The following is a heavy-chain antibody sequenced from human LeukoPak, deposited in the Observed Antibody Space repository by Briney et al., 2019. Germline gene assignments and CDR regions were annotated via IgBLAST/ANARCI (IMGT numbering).Heavy chain of an antibody. J-gene: IGHJ4*02. CDR1: GFIFSNHW. V-gene: IGHV3-7*05. CDR3: ARAHVRYCGGDCYTAHFDY. D-gene: IGHD2-21*02. CDR2: IKQDGSEK. Sequence: GGSLRLSCAASGFIFSNHWMSWVRQAPGTAVEWVANIKQDGSEKYHVDSVKGRFTISRDNAKTSVYLQINSLRAEDTAVYYCARAHVRYCGGDCYTAHFDYWGRGTLITVSS.